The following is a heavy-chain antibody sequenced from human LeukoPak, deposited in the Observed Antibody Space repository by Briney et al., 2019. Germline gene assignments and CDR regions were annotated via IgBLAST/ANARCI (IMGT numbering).Heavy chain of an antibody. CDR3: ARGVRIPKYYYYYGMDV. D-gene: IGHD3-10*01. CDR1: GGSFSVYY. J-gene: IGHJ6*02. CDR2: INHSGST. Sequence: SETLSLTCAVYGGSFSVYYWSWIRQPPGKGLEWIGEINHSGSTNYNPSLKSRVTISVDTSKNQFSLKLSSVTAADTAVYYCARGVRIPKYYYYYGMDVWGQGTTVTVSS. V-gene: IGHV4-34*01.